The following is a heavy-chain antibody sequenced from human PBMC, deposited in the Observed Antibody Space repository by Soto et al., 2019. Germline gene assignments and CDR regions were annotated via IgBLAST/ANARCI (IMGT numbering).Heavy chain of an antibody. CDR3: ARANWYSEY. J-gene: IGHJ4*02. CDR2: IYYTGST. D-gene: IGHD7-27*01. Sequence: QVHLQESGPGLVKPSETLPLTCTVSGGSINNHYWSWIRQPPEKGLEWIGYIYYTGSTNYNPSLKSRVTMSVDTSKNQFSLNLTSLTAADTAIYYCARANWYSEYWGQGTLVTVSS. V-gene: IGHV4-59*11. CDR1: GGSINNHY.